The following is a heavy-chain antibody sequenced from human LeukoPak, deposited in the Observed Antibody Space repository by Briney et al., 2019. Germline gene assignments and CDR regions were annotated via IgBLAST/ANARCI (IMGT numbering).Heavy chain of an antibody. CDR3: ARDFVGYCSGGSCYQKPGDY. D-gene: IGHD2-15*01. CDR1: GYTFTSYD. J-gene: IGHJ4*02. CDR2: MNPNSGNT. Sequence: ASVKVSCKTSGYTFTSYDINWVRQATGQGLEWMGWMNPNSGNTGYAQKFQGRVTITRNTSISTAYMELSRLRSDDTAVYYCARDFVGYCSGGSCYQKPGDYWGQGTLVTVSS. V-gene: IGHV1-8*03.